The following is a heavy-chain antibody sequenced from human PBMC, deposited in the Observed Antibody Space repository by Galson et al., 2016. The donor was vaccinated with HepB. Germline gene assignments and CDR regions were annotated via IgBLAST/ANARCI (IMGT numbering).Heavy chain of an antibody. D-gene: IGHD6-19*01. J-gene: IGHJ5*02. V-gene: IGHV4-59*01. CDR3: ARGPYSSGWYPFDP. Sequence: ETLSLTCTVSAGSISGYYWSWIRQPPGKGLEWVGYIYYSGSTYYNPSLKSRVTMSIDTSRNQFSLKLSSVTAADTAVYYCARGPYSSGWYPFDPWGQGTLVTVSS. CDR1: AGSISGYY. CDR2: IYYSGST.